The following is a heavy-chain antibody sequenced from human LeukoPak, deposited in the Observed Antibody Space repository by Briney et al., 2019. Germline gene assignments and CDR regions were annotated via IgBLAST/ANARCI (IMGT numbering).Heavy chain of an antibody. D-gene: IGHD2-2*01. CDR3: ARVVVVPAAKGAPDY. V-gene: IGHV4-34*01. J-gene: IGHJ4*02. CDR2: INHSGST. Sequence: SETLSLTCAVYGGSFSGYYWSWIRQPPGKGLEWIGEINHSGSTNYNPSLKSRVTISVDTSKNQFSLKLSSVTAADPAVYYCARVVVVPAAKGAPDYWGQGTLVTASS. CDR1: GGSFSGYY.